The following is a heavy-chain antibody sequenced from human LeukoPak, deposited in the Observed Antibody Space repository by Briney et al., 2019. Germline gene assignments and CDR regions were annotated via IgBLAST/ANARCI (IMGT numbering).Heavy chain of an antibody. V-gene: IGHV1-2*06. CDR1: GYTFTGYY. CDR3: ARDWARISSSSG. D-gene: IGHD6-6*01. Sequence: ASVKVSRKASGYTFTGYYMHWVRQAPGQGLGWMGRINPNSGGTNYAQKFQGRVTMTRDTSISTAYMELSRLRSDDTAVYYCARDWARISSSSGWGQGTLVTVSS. J-gene: IGHJ4*02. CDR2: INPNSGGT.